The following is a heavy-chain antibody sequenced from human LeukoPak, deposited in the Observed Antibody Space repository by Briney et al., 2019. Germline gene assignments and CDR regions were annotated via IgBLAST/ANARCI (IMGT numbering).Heavy chain of an antibody. CDR1: GYTFTGYY. J-gene: IGHJ4*02. V-gene: IGHV1-2*02. CDR2: INPNSGGT. D-gene: IGHD3-22*01. Sequence: ASVKVSCKASGYTFTGYYMHWVRQAPGQGLEWMGWINPNSGGTNYAQKFQGRVTMTRDTSICTAYMELSRLRSDDTAVYYCARDYTSADLDSSGYYYVGDFDYWGQGTLVTVSS. CDR3: ARDYTSADLDSSGYYYVGDFDY.